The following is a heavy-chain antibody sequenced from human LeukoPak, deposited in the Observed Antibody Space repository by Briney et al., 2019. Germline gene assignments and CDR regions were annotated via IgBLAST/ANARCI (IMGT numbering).Heavy chain of an antibody. Sequence: GGSLRLSCAASGFTFSSSAMNWVRQAPGKGLEWVSSINQISSHIYYAESVRGRFTISRDNSKNTLYLQMNSLRAEDTAVYYCAKTQTDYGDYEGAFDIWGQGTMVTVSS. CDR1: GFTFSSSA. CDR2: INQISSHI. D-gene: IGHD4-17*01. V-gene: IGHV3-21*04. CDR3: AKTQTDYGDYEGAFDI. J-gene: IGHJ3*02.